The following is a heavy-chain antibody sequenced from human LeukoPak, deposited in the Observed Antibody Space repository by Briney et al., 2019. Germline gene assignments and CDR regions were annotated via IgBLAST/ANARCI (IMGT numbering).Heavy chain of an antibody. D-gene: IGHD2-15*01. CDR2: ISAYNGNT. CDR1: GYTFTSYG. Sequence: ASVKVSCKASGYTFTSYGISWVRQAPGQGLEWMGWISAYNGNTNYAQKLQGRVTMTTDTSTSTAYMELSSLRSEDTAVYYCARVEGGQYCSGGSCYSWWFDPWGQGTLVTVSS. CDR3: ARVEGGQYCSGGSCYSWWFDP. V-gene: IGHV1-18*01. J-gene: IGHJ5*02.